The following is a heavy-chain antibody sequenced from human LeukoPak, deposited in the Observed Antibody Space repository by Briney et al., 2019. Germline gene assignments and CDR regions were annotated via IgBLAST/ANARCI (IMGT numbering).Heavy chain of an antibody. J-gene: IGHJ6*02. V-gene: IGHV1-69*02. CDR2: IIPILGIA. Sequence: ASVKVSCKASGYTFTDYYLHWVRQAPGQGLEWMGRIIPILGIANYAQKFQGRVTITADKSTSTAYMELSSLRSEDTAVYYCARHTYYDFWSGPEVWGQGTTVTVSS. CDR1: GYTFTDYY. CDR3: ARHTYYDFWSGPEV. D-gene: IGHD3-3*01.